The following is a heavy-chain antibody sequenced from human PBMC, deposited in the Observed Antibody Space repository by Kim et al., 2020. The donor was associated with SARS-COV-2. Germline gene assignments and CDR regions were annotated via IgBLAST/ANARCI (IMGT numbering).Heavy chain of an antibody. V-gene: IGHV4-39*07. CDR1: GGSISSSSYY. CDR3: ARAIGYSSFKGWFDP. D-gene: IGHD6-13*01. Sequence: SETLSLTCTVSGGSISSSSYYWGWIRQPPGKGLEWIGSIYYSGSTYYNPSLKSRVTISVDTSKNQFSLKLSSVTAADTAVYYCARAIGYSSFKGWFDPWGQGTLVTVSS. CDR2: IYYSGST. J-gene: IGHJ5*02.